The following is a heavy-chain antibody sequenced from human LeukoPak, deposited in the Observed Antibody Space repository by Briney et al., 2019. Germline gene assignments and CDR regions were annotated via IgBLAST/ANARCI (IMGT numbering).Heavy chain of an antibody. V-gene: IGHV4-61*01. CDR2: ISYSGST. CDR3: ARGSGGRSDY. J-gene: IGHJ4*02. Sequence: PSETLSLTCTVSGGSVSSGNYYWSWIRQPPGKGLGWIGYISYSGSTNYNPSLKSRVTISVDTSKNRFSLRLSSVAAADTAVYYCARGSGGRSDYWGQGTLVTVSS. D-gene: IGHD4-23*01. CDR1: GGSVSSGNYY.